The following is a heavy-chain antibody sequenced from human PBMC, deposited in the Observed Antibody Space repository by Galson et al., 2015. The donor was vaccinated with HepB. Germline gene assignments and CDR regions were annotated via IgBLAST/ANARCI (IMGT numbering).Heavy chain of an antibody. CDR1: GFTFRIYN. D-gene: IGHD1-14*01. V-gene: IGHV3-21*01. CDR2: VRSTSSHI. Sequence: SLRLSCAASGFTFRIYNMNWVRQAPGKGLEWVSFVRSTSSHIYYADSVKGRFTISRDNAKNSVYLQMNSLRAEDTAVYYCVRDVTWPPDLGVWGQGTTVIVSS. J-gene: IGHJ6*02. CDR3: VRDVTWPPDLGV.